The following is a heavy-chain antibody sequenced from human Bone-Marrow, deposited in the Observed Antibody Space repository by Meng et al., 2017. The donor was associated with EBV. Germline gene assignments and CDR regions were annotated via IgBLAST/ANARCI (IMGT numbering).Heavy chain of an antibody. J-gene: IGHJ1*01. CDR3: ARYSSGWQKYFQY. CDR1: GESFSAYY. Sequence: QLGGARLLKPSEALSLPCAVYGESFSAYYWSWARQSPGKGLEWIGEISHAGSTNYNPSPSSRVTISIDTSKNQFSLRLNSVTAADRGVYYCARYSSGWQKYFQYWDQGTLVTVSS. D-gene: IGHD6-19*01. V-gene: IGHV4-34*01. CDR2: ISHAGST.